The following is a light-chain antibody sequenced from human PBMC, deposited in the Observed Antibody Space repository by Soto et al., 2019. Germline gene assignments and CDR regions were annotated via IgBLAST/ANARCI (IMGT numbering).Light chain of an antibody. V-gene: IGKV1-39*01. Sequence: DIKMTQSPSSLSASVGDRVTITCRASQSVSNYLQWYQQKSGHAPKLLVYAASSLHSGVPSRFSGSGSGTDFTLTISSLQPEDFATYYCQQTNTSPLTFGQGTKVDFK. J-gene: IGKJ1*01. CDR1: QSVSNY. CDR2: AAS. CDR3: QQTNTSPLT.